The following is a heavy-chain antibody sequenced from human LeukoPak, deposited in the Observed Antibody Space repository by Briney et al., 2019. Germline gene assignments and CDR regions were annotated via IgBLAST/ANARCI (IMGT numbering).Heavy chain of an antibody. V-gene: IGHV4-59*08. CDR2: IFYSGST. D-gene: IGHD1-26*01. CDR1: SGSISGYY. CDR3: ARQSYGGAYYFFGY. Sequence: SETLSLTCTVSSGSISGYYWTWIRQPPGKGLEWIGNIFYSGSTNYNPSLKSRVTISLDTSKKQFSLKLTSVTAADTAVYYCARQSYGGAYYFFGYWGQGTLGAVSS. J-gene: IGHJ4*02.